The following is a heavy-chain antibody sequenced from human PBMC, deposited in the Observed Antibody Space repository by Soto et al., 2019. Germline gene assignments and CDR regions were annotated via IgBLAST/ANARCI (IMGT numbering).Heavy chain of an antibody. CDR2: IDYSGST. D-gene: IGHD3-10*01. V-gene: IGHV4-31*03. CDR1: GGSISSGGYS. CDR3: ARGERGVDWFDP. J-gene: IGHJ5*02. Sequence: QVQLQESGPGLVKPSQTLSLTCTVSGGSISSGGYSWSWIRQHPGKGLEWIGYIDYSGSTYYNPSLKSRVTISVDTSKNQFSLKLSSVTAADTAVYYCARGERGVDWFDPWGQGTLVTVSS.